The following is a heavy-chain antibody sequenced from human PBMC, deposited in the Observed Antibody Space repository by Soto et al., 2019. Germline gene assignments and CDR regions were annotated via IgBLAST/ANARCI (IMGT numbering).Heavy chain of an antibody. D-gene: IGHD6-6*01. Sequence: PSETLSLTCTVSGGSVSSGSFYWSWIRQPPGKGLEWIGNINHGGRTNFNPSLESRATISVDTSKRQFSLTLTSVAAADTAVYYCARENIAGRRLYYYYYGMDVWGQGTTVTVSS. CDR3: ARENIAGRRLYYYYYGMDV. V-gene: IGHV4-61*01. CDR1: GGSVSSGSFY. CDR2: INHGGRT. J-gene: IGHJ6*02.